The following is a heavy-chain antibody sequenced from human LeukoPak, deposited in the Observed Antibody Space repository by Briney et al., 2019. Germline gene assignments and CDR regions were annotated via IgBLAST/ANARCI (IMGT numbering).Heavy chain of an antibody. V-gene: IGHV3-66*02. J-gene: IGHJ4*02. Sequence: PGGSLRLSCAASGFPFSSYSMTWVRQAPGKGLEWVSVIYSGGSTYYADSVKGRFTISRDNSKNTLYLQMNSLRAEDTAVYYCAREIITIFGVVIIRYFDYWGQGTLVTVSS. CDR2: IYSGGST. D-gene: IGHD3-3*01. CDR1: GFPFSSYS. CDR3: AREIITIFGVVIIRYFDY.